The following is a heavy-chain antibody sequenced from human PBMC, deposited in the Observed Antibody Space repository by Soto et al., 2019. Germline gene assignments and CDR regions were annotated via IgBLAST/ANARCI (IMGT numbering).Heavy chain of an antibody. J-gene: IGHJ3*02. D-gene: IGHD3-3*01. V-gene: IGHV1-69*13. CDR1: GGTFSSYA. Sequence: SVKVSCKASGGTFSSYAISWARQAPGQGLEWMGGIIPIFGTANYAQKFQGRVTITADESTSTAYMELSSLRSEDTAVYYCARRFRSLGDAFDIWGQGTMVTVSS. CDR2: IIPIFGTA. CDR3: ARRFRSLGDAFDI.